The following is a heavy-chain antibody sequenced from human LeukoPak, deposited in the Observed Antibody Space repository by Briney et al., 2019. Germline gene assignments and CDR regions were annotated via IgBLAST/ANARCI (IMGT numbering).Heavy chain of an antibody. V-gene: IGHV4-61*01. Sequence: PSAPLPLTCTVSGGSVSSGSYYWSWIRQPPGKGLEWIGYICYSGSTNYNPSLQSRVTISVDTSKNQFSLKLSSVTAADTAVYYCARGDSGSYYGEPPDAFDIWGQGTMVTVSS. CDR1: GGSVSSGSYY. J-gene: IGHJ3*02. D-gene: IGHD1-26*01. CDR3: ARGDSGSYYGEPPDAFDI. CDR2: ICYSGST.